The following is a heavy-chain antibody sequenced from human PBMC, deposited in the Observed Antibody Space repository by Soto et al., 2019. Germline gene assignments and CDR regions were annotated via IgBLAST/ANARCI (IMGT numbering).Heavy chain of an antibody. V-gene: IGHV3-30*18. CDR1: GFTFSSYG. CDR3: AKDLWSSSWTNYHYYGMDV. CDR2: ISYDGSNK. J-gene: IGHJ6*02. Sequence: QVQLVESGGGVVQPGRSLRLSCAASGFTFSSYGMHWVRQAPGKGLEWVAVISYDGSNKYYADSVKGRFTISRDNSKNTLYLQMNSLRAEDTAVYYCAKDLWSSSWTNYHYYGMDVWGQGTTVTVSS. D-gene: IGHD6-13*01.